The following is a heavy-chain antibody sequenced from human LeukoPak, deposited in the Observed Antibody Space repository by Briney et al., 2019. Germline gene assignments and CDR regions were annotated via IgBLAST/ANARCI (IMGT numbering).Heavy chain of an antibody. V-gene: IGHV3-11*01. D-gene: IGHD1-26*01. CDR1: GFTFSDYF. CDR2: ISTTGSTV. J-gene: IGHJ4*02. Sequence: GGSLRLSCAASGFTFSDYFMSWIRQAPGRGLEWISYISTTGSTVYYADSVKGRFTISRDNAENSLYLQMHSLRADDTAVYYCAREDTGSYSRAYYFDYWGQGTLVTVSS. CDR3: AREDTGSYSRAYYFDY.